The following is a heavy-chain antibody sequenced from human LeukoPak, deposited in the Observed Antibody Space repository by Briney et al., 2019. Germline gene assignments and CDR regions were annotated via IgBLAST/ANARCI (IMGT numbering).Heavy chain of an antibody. CDR1: GYTFTSYY. V-gene: IGHV1-2*06. CDR3: ARLIEGYYYGSGKFDP. CDR2: INPNSGGT. D-gene: IGHD3-10*01. Sequence: ASVKVSCKASGYTFTSYYMHWVRQAPGQGLEWMGRINPNSGGTNYAQKFQGRVTMTRDTSISTAYMELSRLRSDDTAVYYCARLIEGYYYGSGKFDPWGQGTLVTVSS. J-gene: IGHJ5*02.